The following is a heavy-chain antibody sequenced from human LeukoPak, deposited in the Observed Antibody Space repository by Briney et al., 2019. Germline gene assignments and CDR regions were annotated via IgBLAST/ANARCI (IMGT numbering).Heavy chain of an antibody. J-gene: IGHJ4*02. D-gene: IGHD4-17*01. Sequence: GGSLRLSCAASGFRFSDFAMSWVRQAPPKPPHHPPPITARPRTTYSAESVKARFTISRDNSKNTLYLEMNSLTADDTAVYYCAKGHSDFGTGFDLWGQGTLVTVS. V-gene: IGHV3-23*01. CDR2: ITARPRTT. CDR3: AKGHSDFGTGFDL. CDR1: GFRFSDFA.